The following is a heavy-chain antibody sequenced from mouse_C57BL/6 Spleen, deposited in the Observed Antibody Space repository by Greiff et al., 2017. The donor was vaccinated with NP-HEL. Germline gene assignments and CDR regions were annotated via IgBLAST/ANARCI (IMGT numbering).Heavy chain of an antibody. CDR1: GYSITSGYY. D-gene: IGHD2-12*01. Sequence: ESGPGLVKPSQSLSLTCSVTGYSITSGYYWNWIRQFPGNKLEWMGYISYDGSNNYNPSLKNRISITRDTSKNQFFLKLNSVTTEDTATYYCARVYEDAMDYWGQGTSVTVSS. V-gene: IGHV3-6*01. CDR3: ARVYEDAMDY. CDR2: ISYDGSN. J-gene: IGHJ4*01.